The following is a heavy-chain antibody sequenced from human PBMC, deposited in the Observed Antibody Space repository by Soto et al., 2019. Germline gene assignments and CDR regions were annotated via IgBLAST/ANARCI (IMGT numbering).Heavy chain of an antibody. V-gene: IGHV3-23*01. Sequence: EVQLLESGGDLVQPGGSLRLSCAASGFTFSTCAMSWVRQAPGKGLEWVSTISGGGRVTDYADSVKGRFTISRVNSDNTLYLQINRLRGEDTAVYYCAKLRGQTGSPIYSATDVWGAGTT. CDR2: ISGGGRVT. D-gene: IGHD2-21*01. CDR3: AKLRGQTGSPIYSATDV. J-gene: IGHJ6*02. CDR1: GFTFSTCA.